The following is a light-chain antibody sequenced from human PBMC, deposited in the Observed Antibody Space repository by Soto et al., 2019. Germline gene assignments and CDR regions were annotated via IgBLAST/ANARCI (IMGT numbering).Light chain of an antibody. CDR1: QSVSSN. Sequence: EIVITQSPATLSVSPGAICTLSFISSQSVSSNLAWYQQKPGQAPRLLIYGASTRATGIPARFSGSGSGTEFTLTISSLQSEDFAVYYCQQYNNWPSWTFGQGTKVDIK. CDR3: QQYNNWPSWT. CDR2: GAS. V-gene: IGKV3-15*01. J-gene: IGKJ1*01.